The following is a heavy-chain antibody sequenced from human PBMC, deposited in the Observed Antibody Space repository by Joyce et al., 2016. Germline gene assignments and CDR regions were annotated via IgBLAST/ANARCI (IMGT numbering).Heavy chain of an antibody. Sequence: QVQLQESGPGLVKPSETLSLSCTVSGGSISSYGLSGIRQPPGKGLEWIGYINHRGRTNYNPSLKSRVTISVDTSKNEFSLKMTSVTAADTAVYYCARGNDYDYWSGYEAHYFDYWGQGTLVTVSS. CDR1: GGSISSYG. V-gene: IGHV4-59*01. J-gene: IGHJ4*02. CDR3: ARGNDYDYWSGYEAHYFDY. CDR2: INHRGRT. D-gene: IGHD3-3*01.